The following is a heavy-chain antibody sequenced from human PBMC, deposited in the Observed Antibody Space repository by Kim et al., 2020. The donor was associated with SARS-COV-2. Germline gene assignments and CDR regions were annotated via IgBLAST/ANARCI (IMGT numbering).Heavy chain of an antibody. V-gene: IGHV3-48*02. CDR2: SVM. Sequence: SVMVYADSVKGRFTISRDDAKKEVYLQMNSLRDEYMGVYYCTRDPSRRSDYWGQGTLVTVSS. J-gene: IGHJ4*02. CDR3: TRDPSRRSDY.